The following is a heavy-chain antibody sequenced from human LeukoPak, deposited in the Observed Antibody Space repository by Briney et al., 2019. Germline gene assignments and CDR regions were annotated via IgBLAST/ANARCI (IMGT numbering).Heavy chain of an antibody. D-gene: IGHD1/OR15-1a*01. CDR1: GYAFTSYD. CDR3: ARLNKGRQEIIRARFYMDV. J-gene: IGHJ6*03. CDR2: MNPNSGNT. V-gene: IGHV1-8*01. Sequence: ASVKVSCKASGYAFTSYDINWVRQATGQGLEWMGWMNPNSGNTGYAQKFQGRATMTRDTSISTAYMELSSLRSEDTAVYYCARLNKGRQEIIRARFYMDVWGKGTKVTVSS.